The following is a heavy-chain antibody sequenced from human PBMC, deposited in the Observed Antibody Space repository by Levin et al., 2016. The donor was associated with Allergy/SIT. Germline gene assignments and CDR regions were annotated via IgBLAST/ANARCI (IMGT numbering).Heavy chain of an antibody. D-gene: IGHD6-6*01. J-gene: IGHJ5*02. V-gene: IGHV3-74*01. CDR1: GFTFINYW. CDR3: VCLGSSPMT. CDR2: INSDGGST. Sequence: GESLKISCAASGFTFINYWMHWVRQAPGKGLVWVSRINSDGGSTTYADSVKGRFTISRDNAKNTLYLQMNSLRAEDTAVYYCVCLGSSPMTWGQGTLVTVSS.